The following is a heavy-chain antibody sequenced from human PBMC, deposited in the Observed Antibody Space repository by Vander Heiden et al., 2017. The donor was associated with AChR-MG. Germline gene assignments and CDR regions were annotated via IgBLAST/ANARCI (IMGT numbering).Heavy chain of an antibody. J-gene: IGHJ4*02. V-gene: IGHV1-18*01. CDR3: VQSLCQDNDSSGCGDY. CDR1: GYTFTSYG. Sequence: QVQLVQSGAEVKKPGASVKVSCKASGYTFTSYGISWVRQAPGQGLEWMGWISAYNGNTNYAQKLQGRVTMTTDTSTSTAYMELRSLRSDDTAVYYCVQSLCQDNDSSGCGDYWGQGTLVTVSS. D-gene: IGHD3-22*01. CDR2: ISAYNGNT.